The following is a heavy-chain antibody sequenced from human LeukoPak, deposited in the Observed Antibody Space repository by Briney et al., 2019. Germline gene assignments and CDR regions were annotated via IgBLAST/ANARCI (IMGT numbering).Heavy chain of an antibody. Sequence: PSETLSLTCTVSGGSISSYYWSWIRQPPGKGLEWIGYIYYSGSTNYNPSLKSRVTISVDTSKNQFSLKLSSVTAADTAVYYCARVGPGYCSSTSCYPYAFDIWGQGTMATVSS. V-gene: IGHV4-59*01. CDR3: ARVGPGYCSSTSCYPYAFDI. CDR2: IYYSGST. CDR1: GGSISSYY. D-gene: IGHD2-2*01. J-gene: IGHJ3*02.